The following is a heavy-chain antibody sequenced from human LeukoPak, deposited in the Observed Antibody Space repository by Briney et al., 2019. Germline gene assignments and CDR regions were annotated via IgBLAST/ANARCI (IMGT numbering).Heavy chain of an antibody. CDR2: IIPILVIA. Sequence: ASVKDPCKASGGTFSSYAISCVRPAPGQGLEWMGRIIPILVIANYAQKFQGRVTITADKSTSTAYMELSSLRSEDTDVYYCARGPIDYGDFGSYFDNSGQRSLVTVSS. J-gene: IGHJ4*02. CDR3: ARGPIDYGDFGSYFDN. V-gene: IGHV1-69*04. D-gene: IGHD4-17*01. CDR1: GGTFSSYA.